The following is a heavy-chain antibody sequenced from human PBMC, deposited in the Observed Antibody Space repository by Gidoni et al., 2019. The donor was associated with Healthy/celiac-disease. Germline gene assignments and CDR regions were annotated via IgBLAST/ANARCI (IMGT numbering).Heavy chain of an antibody. Sequence: EVQLVESGGGLVQPGGSLRLSCAASGFTFSSYWMSWVRQAPGKGLEWVANIKQDGSEKYYVASLKGRFTISRDNAKNSLYLQMNSLRAEDTAVYYCARDQVGFWSCYGGGWNMDVWGQGTTVTVSS. D-gene: IGHD3-3*01. CDR1: GFTFSSYW. CDR3: ARDQVGFWSCYGGGWNMDV. V-gene: IGHV3-7*01. J-gene: IGHJ6*02. CDR2: IKQDGSEK.